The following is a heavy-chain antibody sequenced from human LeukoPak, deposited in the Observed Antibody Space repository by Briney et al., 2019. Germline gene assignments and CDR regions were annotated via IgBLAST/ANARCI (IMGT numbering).Heavy chain of an antibody. J-gene: IGHJ4*02. CDR3: ARDSFAD. Sequence: PSETLSLTCAVSDSSISSNYWWGWIRQPPGKGLEWIGYVYYSGSTYYNPSLKSRVTISVDTSKNQFSLKLSSVTAADTAVYYCARDSFADWGQGTLVTVSS. CDR1: DSSISSNYW. V-gene: IGHV4-28*03. CDR2: VYYSGST.